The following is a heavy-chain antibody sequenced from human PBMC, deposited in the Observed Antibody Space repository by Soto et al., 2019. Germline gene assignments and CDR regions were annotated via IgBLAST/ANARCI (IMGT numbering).Heavy chain of an antibody. D-gene: IGHD3-22*01. CDR3: ASQSSGYPFDY. Sequence: TLSLTCVPSGGSITSYHWSWIRQFPGKGLEWIAYTAYTGNTNYNPSLKSRVTISMDTSNNQVSLKLTSVTAADTAVYYCASQSSGYPFDYWGQGTLVTVSS. CDR1: GGSITSYH. V-gene: IGHV4-59*03. CDR2: TAYTGNT. J-gene: IGHJ4*02.